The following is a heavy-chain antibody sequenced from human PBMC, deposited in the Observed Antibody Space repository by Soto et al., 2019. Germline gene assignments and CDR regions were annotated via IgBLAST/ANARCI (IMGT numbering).Heavy chain of an antibody. J-gene: IGHJ3*02. D-gene: IGHD5-18*01. CDR1: GFSLSVYW. Sequence: PVGSLRLSCAASGFSLSVYWMHWVRQAPGKGLAWVSRIDTYGSATKYADSVEGRFSISKDNAENTLYLQMNNLRADDTAVYYCARVVRWDTAMVRGFGELSKSPDSAFDIWGQGTMVTVSS. V-gene: IGHV3-74*01. CDR3: ARVVRWDTAMVRGFGELSKSPDSAFDI. CDR2: IDTYGSAT.